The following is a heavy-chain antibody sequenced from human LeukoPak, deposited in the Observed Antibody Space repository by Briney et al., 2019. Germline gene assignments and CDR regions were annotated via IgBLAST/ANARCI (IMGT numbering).Heavy chain of an antibody. CDR1: GFTFSSYG. Sequence: GGSLRLSCAASGFTFSSYGMHWVRQAPGKGLEWVAFIRYDGSNKYYADSVKGRFTISRDNSKNTLYLQMNSLRAEDTAVYYCARDYDCEDAGGFDYWGQGTLVTVSS. V-gene: IGHV3-30*02. J-gene: IGHJ4*02. CDR3: ARDYDCEDAGGFDY. CDR2: IRYDGSNK. D-gene: IGHD2-21*02.